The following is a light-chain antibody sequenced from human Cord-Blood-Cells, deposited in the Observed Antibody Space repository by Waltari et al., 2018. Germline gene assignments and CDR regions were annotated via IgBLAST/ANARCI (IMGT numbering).Light chain of an antibody. Sequence: VLTQIQATLSSSPGERATLSCRASQSVSSYLASYQQKPGQAPRLLIYDASNRATGIPARFSGSGSGTDFTLTISSLEPEDFSVYYCQQRSNWPPFTFGPGTKVDIK. J-gene: IGKJ3*01. CDR1: QSVSSY. CDR3: QQRSNWPPFT. CDR2: DAS. V-gene: IGKV3-11*01.